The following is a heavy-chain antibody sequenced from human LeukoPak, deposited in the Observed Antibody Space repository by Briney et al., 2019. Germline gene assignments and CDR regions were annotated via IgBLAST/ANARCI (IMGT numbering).Heavy chain of an antibody. CDR3: ARERCSGGSCLFDY. D-gene: IGHD2-15*01. J-gene: IGHJ4*02. CDR1: GFPFSDYV. Sequence: GGSLRLSCAASGFPFSDYVMHWVRQAPGKGLEWVSVIRYDGNNKYYADSVKGRFTISRDNAKNSLYLQMNSLRAEDTAVYYCARERCSGGSCLFDYWGQGTLVTVSS. CDR2: IRYDGNNK. V-gene: IGHV3-33*01.